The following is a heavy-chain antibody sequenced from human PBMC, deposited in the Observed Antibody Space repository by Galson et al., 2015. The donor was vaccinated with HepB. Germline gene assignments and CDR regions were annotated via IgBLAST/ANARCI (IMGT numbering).Heavy chain of an antibody. J-gene: IGHJ5*02. CDR1: GFTFSRYA. CDR2: IKSKTDGGTT. D-gene: IGHD2-2*01. V-gene: IGHV3-15*01. CDR3: TTDVYFSSYWSWLDP. Sequence: SLRLSCAASGFTFSRYAMSWVRQAPGKGLEWVGRIKSKTDGGTTEYAAPVKGRFTISRDDSRNTLYLQMHSLKTDDTAVYYCTTDVYFSSYWSWLDPWGQGTLVTVSS.